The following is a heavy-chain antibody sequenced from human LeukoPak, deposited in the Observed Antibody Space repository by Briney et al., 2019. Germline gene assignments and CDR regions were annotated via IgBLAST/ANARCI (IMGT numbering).Heavy chain of an antibody. CDR1: GGSISTFY. J-gene: IGHJ3*02. D-gene: IGHD1-26*01. V-gene: IGHV4-59*01. CDR2: IDYTAST. Sequence: SETLSLTCTVSGGSISTFYWSWIRQPPGNGLEWIAYIDYTASTNYNPSLKSRVTISVDTSKNQFSLKLSSVTAADTAVYYCARDSRSELLHALDIWGQWTMVTVSS. CDR3: ARDSRSELLHALDI.